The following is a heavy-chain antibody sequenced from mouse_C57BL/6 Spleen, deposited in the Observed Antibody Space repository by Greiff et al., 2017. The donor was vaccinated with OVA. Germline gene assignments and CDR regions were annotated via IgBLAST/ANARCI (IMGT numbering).Heavy chain of an antibody. Sequence: VKVVESGAELVRPGASVKLSCKASGYTFTDYYINWVKQRPGQGLEWIARIYPGSGNTYYNEKFKGKATLTAEKSSSTAYMQLSSLTSEDSAVYFCARSLTTVVATDAMDYWGQGTSVTVSS. J-gene: IGHJ4*01. CDR2: IYPGSGNT. CDR3: ARSLTTVVATDAMDY. D-gene: IGHD1-1*01. CDR1: GYTFTDYY. V-gene: IGHV1-76*01.